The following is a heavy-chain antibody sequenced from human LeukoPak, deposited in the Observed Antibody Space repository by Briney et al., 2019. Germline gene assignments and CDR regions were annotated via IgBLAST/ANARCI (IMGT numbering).Heavy chain of an antibody. CDR3: ARGQDDGFDI. CDR1: GFTFSSFG. J-gene: IGHJ3*02. Sequence: GGSLRLSCAASGFTFSSFGMHWVRQAPGKGLEWVAVIWYDGSDKYYVDSVKGRFTISRDNSKITLYLQMNSLRVDDTAVYYCARGQDDGFDIWGQGTMVTVSS. CDR2: IWYDGSDK. V-gene: IGHV3-33*01.